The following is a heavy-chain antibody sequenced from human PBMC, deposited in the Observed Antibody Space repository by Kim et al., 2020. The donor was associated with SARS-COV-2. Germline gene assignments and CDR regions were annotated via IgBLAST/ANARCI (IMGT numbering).Heavy chain of an antibody. D-gene: IGHD3-10*01. V-gene: IGHV3-23*01. J-gene: IGHJ6*02. Sequence: GGSLRLSCAASGFTFSSYAMSWVRQAPGKGLEWVSAISGSGGSTYYADSVKGRFTISRDNSKNTLYLQMNSLRAEDTAVYYCAKAGDYGSGSYRYYGMDVWGQGTTVTVSS. CDR3: AKAGDYGSGSYRYYGMDV. CDR2: ISGSGGST. CDR1: GFTFSSYA.